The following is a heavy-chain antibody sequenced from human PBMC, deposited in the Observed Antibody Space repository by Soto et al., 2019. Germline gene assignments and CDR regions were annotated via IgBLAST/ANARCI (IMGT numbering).Heavy chain of an antibody. CDR2: IHHSGNT. Sequence: QEQLHQWGAGLLKPSETLSLTCGVSGGSFNGYYWCWIRQPPGKGLEWIGDIHHSGNTNYNPSLKRRVSSSVDPSKKQFSLMLSSVTAADTAVYYCARVSGLWWEGYWGQGSLVTVSS. CDR1: GGSFNGYY. D-gene: IGHD2-21*01. CDR3: ARVSGLWWEGY. J-gene: IGHJ4*02. V-gene: IGHV4-34*01.